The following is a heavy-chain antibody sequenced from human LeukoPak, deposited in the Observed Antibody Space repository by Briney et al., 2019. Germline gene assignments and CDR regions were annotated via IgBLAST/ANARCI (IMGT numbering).Heavy chain of an antibody. Sequence: GESLKISCQGSGYSFTNYWIAWVRQMPGKGLEWMGIIYPDDSDTRYSPSIQGQVTISADKSISTAYLQWSSLKASDTAMYYCARVQDSSGSYFYGMDVWGQGTTVTVSS. CDR3: ARVQDSSGSYFYGMDV. CDR1: GYSFTNYW. V-gene: IGHV5-51*01. J-gene: IGHJ6*02. CDR2: IYPDDSDT. D-gene: IGHD3-22*01.